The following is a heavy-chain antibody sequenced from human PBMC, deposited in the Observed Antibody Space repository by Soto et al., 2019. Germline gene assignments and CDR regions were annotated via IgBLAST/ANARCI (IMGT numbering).Heavy chain of an antibody. CDR1: GFTFSDYY. CDR3: ARDRRGYSYGYYYYYGMDV. J-gene: IGHJ6*02. D-gene: IGHD5-18*01. Sequence: EQVLESGGGLVKPGGSLRLSCAASGFTFSDYYMSWIRQAPGKGLEWVSYISSSGSTIYYADSVKGRFTISRDNAKNSLYLQMNSLRAEDTAVYYCARDRRGYSYGYYYYYGMDVWGQGTTVTVSS. V-gene: IGHV3-11*01. CDR2: ISSSGSTI.